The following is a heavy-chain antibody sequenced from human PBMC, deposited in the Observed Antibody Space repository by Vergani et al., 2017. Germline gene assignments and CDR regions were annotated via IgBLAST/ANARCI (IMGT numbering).Heavy chain of an antibody. D-gene: IGHD3-10*01. V-gene: IGHV3-48*01. CDR1: GFTFSSYS. CDR2: ISSSSSTI. J-gene: IGHJ4*02. CDR3: ASLTSMVRGVIRDG. Sequence: EVQLVESGGGLVQPGGSLRLSCAASGFTFSSYSMNWVRQAPGKGLEWVSYISSSSSTIYYADSVKGRFTISRDNAKNSLYLQMNSLRAEDTAVYDCASLTSMVRGVIRDGWGQGTLVTVSS.